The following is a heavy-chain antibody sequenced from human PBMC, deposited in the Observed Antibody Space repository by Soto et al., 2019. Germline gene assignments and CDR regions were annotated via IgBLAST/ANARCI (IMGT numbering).Heavy chain of an antibody. Sequence: SETLSLTCTVSGGSISSSNYYWGWIRQPPGKGLEWIGSIYYSGSTYYNSSLKSRVTISVDTSKNQFSLKLSSVTAADTAAYYCARRGVYCSGGSCYSAAFDYWGQGTLVTVSS. J-gene: IGHJ4*02. CDR2: IYYSGST. CDR3: ARRGVYCSGGSCYSAAFDY. CDR1: GGSISSSNYY. D-gene: IGHD2-15*01. V-gene: IGHV4-39*01.